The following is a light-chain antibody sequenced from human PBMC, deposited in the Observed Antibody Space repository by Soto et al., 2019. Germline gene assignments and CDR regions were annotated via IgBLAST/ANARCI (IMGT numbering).Light chain of an antibody. V-gene: IGKV1-17*03. J-gene: IGKJ1*01. CDR3: LQHNTYPRT. CDR2: EAS. Sequence: DIQMTQSPSAMSASVGDRVTITCRASLGIGNYLAWYQQKPGKVPKRLIYEASNLESGVPSRFSGSGSGTEFTLTISRLQPEDFATYYCLQHNTYPRTFGQGTKVEVK. CDR1: LGIGNY.